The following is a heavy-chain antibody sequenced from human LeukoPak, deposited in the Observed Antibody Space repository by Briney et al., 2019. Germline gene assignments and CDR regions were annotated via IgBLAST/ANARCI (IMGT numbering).Heavy chain of an antibody. CDR3: AREFVGQQLVRGWFDP. J-gene: IGHJ5*02. Sequence: ASVKVSCKASGYTFTSYAMHWVRQAPGQRLEWMGWINTANGNTRYSQSFQGRVTITRDTSASIAYMELSSLRFEDTAVYYCAREFVGQQLVRGWFDPWGQGTLVTVSS. D-gene: IGHD6-13*01. V-gene: IGHV1-3*04. CDR2: INTANGNT. CDR1: GYTFTSYA.